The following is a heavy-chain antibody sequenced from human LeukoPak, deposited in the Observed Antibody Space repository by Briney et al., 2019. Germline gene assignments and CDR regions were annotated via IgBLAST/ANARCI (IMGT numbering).Heavy chain of an antibody. V-gene: IGHV1-69*04. CDR3: ARDSRRIVVVPAATEFDP. CDR1: GGTFSSYA. D-gene: IGHD2-2*01. J-gene: IGHJ5*02. CDR2: IIPILGIA. Sequence: SVKVSCKAAGGTFSSYAISWVRQAPGQGLEWMGRIIPILGIANYAQKFQGRVTITADKSTSTAYMELSSLRSEDTAVYYCARDSRRIVVVPAATEFDPWGQGTLVTVSS.